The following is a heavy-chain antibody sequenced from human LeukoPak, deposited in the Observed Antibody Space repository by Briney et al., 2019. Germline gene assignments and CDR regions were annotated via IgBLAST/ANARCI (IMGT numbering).Heavy chain of an antibody. CDR3: ARNSYHYDSGFDY. J-gene: IGHJ4*02. Sequence: PGGSLRLSCAASGFIFSSYSMNWVRQAPGMGLEWVAYIRSSSTSIYYADSVKGRFTISRDNARNSLYLQMNSLRAEDTAVYYCARNSYHYDSGFDYWGQGTLVTVSS. CDR2: IRSSSTSI. CDR1: GFIFSSYS. D-gene: IGHD3-22*01. V-gene: IGHV3-48*04.